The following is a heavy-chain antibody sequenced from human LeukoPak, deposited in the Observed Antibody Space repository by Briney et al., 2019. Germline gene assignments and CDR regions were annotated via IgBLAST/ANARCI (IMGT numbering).Heavy chain of an antibody. J-gene: IGHJ4*02. D-gene: IGHD3-22*01. CDR1: GGSFSGYY. Sequence: SETLSLTCAVYGGSFSGYYWSWIRQPPGKGLEWIGEINHSGSTNYNPSLKSRVTISVDTSKNQFSLKLSFVTAADTAVYYCARGKVYYDSSGYYPLYDYWGQGTLVTVSS. V-gene: IGHV4-34*01. CDR2: INHSGST. CDR3: ARGKVYYDSSGYYPLYDY.